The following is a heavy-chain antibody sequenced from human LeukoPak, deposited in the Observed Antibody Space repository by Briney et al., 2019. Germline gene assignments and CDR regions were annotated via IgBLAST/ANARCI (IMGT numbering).Heavy chain of an antibody. CDR1: GGSISSGGYY. V-gene: IGHV4-31*01. J-gene: IGHJ3*02. D-gene: IGHD3-9*01. Sequence: SETPSLTCTVSGGSISSGGYYWSWIRQHPGKGLEWIGYAYYSGSTYYNPSLKSQVTISVDTSKNQFSLKLSSVTAADTAVYYWARLRYDILTGYFDAFDIWGQGTMVTVSS. CDR2: AYYSGST. CDR3: ARLRYDILTGYFDAFDI.